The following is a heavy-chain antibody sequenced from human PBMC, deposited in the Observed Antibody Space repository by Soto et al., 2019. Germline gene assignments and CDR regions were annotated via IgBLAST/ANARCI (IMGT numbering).Heavy chain of an antibody. CDR3: ARGEVGDSRFEC. CDR2: IYYSGST. CDR1: VGSISSYY. V-gene: IGHV4-59*01. Sequence: KTSETLSLTCTFFVGSISSYYWSCIRHPPGKGLEWIGYIYYSGSTNYNPSLKSRVTISVDTSKNQFSLKLSSVTAADTAVYYCARGEVGDSRFECWGQGTLVNVS. D-gene: IGHD1-26*01. J-gene: IGHJ4*02.